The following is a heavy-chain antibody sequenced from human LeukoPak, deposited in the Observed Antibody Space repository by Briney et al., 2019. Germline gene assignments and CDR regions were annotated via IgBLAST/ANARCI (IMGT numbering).Heavy chain of an antibody. J-gene: IGHJ4*02. Sequence: PSETLSLTCTVSGGSISKYYLSWIRRPAGKGLEWIGRIFTSGSATSSSSLKSRVTMSADTSKNQFSLNLSSVTAADTAVYFCASGYGSGSYLYWGQGTQVTVSS. D-gene: IGHD3-10*01. CDR3: ASGYGSGSYLY. V-gene: IGHV4-4*07. CDR2: IFTSGSA. CDR1: GGSISKYY.